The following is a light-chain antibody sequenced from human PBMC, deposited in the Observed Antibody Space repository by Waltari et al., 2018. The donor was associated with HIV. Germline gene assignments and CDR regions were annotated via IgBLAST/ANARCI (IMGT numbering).Light chain of an antibody. CDR1: KLGDKY. CDR2: QDS. CDR3: QAWDSSTACGV. J-gene: IGLJ2*01. Sequence: SYELTPPPSVSVSTGQTASITCSGDKLGDKYACWYQQKPGQSPVLVIYQDSKWPSGIPERFSGSNSGNTATLTISGTQAMDEADYYCQAWDSSTACGVFGGGTKLTVL. V-gene: IGLV3-1*01.